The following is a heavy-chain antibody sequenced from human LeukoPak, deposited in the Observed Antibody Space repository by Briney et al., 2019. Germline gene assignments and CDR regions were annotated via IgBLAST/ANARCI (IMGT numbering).Heavy chain of an antibody. CDR1: GFTFSSYW. V-gene: IGHV3-7*01. J-gene: IGHJ4*02. Sequence: GGSLRLSCAASGFTFSSYWMSWVRQAPGKGLEWVANIKQGGNEKYYMDSVKGRFTVSRDNAKNSLYLQMNSLRAEDTAVYYCARDRSCATWGQGTLVTVSS. CDR2: IKQGGNEK. CDR3: ARDRSCAT.